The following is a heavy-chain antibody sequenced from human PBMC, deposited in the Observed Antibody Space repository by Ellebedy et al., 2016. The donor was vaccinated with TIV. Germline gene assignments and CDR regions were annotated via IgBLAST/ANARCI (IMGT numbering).Heavy chain of an antibody. CDR1: GFTFSDYS. V-gene: IGHV3-23*01. D-gene: IGHD2-15*01. CDR3: AKDQSGQYPDASFDV. Sequence: PGGSLRLSCTASGFTFSDYSMSWVRQAPGKGLEWVSAISGSSTNRDYGDSVKGRFTISRDNSRATLYLQLTSLRAEDTAVYRCAKDQSGQYPDASFDVWGQGTLVTVSS. CDR2: ISGSSTNR. J-gene: IGHJ3*01.